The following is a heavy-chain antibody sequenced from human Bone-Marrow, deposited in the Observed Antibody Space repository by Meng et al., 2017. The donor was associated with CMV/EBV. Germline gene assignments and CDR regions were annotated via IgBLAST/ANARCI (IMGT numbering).Heavy chain of an antibody. V-gene: IGHV3-30-3*01. J-gene: IGHJ6*02. Sequence: ALRLSCAASGITFMKNSINWVRQAPGKGLEWVAVISYDGSNKYYADSVKGRFTISRDNSKNTLYLQMNSLRAEDTAVYYCARAGLRFLEWLPLNYYYYYGMDVWGQGTTVTVSS. CDR2: ISYDGSNK. CDR3: ARAGLRFLEWLPLNYYYYYGMDV. CDR1: GITFMKNS. D-gene: IGHD3-3*01.